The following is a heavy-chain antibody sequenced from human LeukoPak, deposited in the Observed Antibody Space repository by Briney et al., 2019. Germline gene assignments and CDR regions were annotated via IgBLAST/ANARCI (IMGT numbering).Heavy chain of an antibody. CDR2: ISSSGSTI. CDR3: AKSDRSIVVVVAATMGNWFDP. Sequence: GGSLRLSCAASGFTFSSYEMNWVRQAPGKGLGGVSYISSSGSTIYYADSVKGRFTISRDNAKNSLYLQMNSLRAEDTAVYYCAKSDRSIVVVVAATMGNWFDPWGQGTLVTVSS. CDR1: GFTFSSYE. V-gene: IGHV3-48*03. J-gene: IGHJ5*02. D-gene: IGHD2-15*01.